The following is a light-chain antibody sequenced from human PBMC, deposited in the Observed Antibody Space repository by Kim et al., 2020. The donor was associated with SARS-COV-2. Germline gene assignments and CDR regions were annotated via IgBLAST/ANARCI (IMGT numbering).Light chain of an antibody. Sequence: SYELTQPPSVSVSPGQTASITCSGDKLGDKYACWYQQKPGQSPVLVIYQDSERPSGIPERFSGSNSGNTVTLTISGTQAMDEADYYCQAWDSSTWVFGGGTQLTVL. J-gene: IGLJ3*02. V-gene: IGLV3-1*01. CDR2: QDS. CDR3: QAWDSSTWV. CDR1: KLGDKY.